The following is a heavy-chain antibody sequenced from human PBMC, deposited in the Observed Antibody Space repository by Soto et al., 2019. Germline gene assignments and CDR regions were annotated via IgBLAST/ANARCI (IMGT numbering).Heavy chain of an antibody. V-gene: IGHV3-21*01. CDR3: ASWVY. Sequence: PGGSLRLSCAASGLTFSSYAMTWVRQAPGKGLEWVSSIGTSSSNIYYADSVKGRFTISRDNAKNSLYLQMNSLRAEDTAVYYCASWVYWGQGTLVTVSS. D-gene: IGHD3-16*01. CDR2: IGTSSSNI. J-gene: IGHJ4*02. CDR1: GLTFSSYA.